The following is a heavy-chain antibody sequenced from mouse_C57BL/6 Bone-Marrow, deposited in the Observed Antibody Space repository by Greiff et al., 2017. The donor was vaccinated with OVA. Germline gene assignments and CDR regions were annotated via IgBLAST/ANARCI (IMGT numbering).Heavy chain of an antibody. D-gene: IGHD1-1*01. CDR3: AFITTVVATRWYFDV. CDR2: IYPGSGST. CDR1: GYTFTSYW. J-gene: IGHJ1*03. V-gene: IGHV1-55*01. Sequence: VQLQQPGAELVKPGASVKMSCKASGYTFTSYWITWVKQRPGQGLEWIGDIYPGSGSTNYNEKFKSKATLTVDTSSSTAYMQLSSLTSEDSAVYYCAFITTVVATRWYFDVWGTGTTVTVSS.